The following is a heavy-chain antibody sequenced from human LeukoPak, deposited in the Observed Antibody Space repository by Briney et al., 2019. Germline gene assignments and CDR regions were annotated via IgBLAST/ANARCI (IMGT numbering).Heavy chain of an antibody. CDR1: GDSVSSNSAA. CDR2: TYYRSKWYN. V-gene: IGHV6-1*01. J-gene: IGHJ5*02. CDR3: AREEPYESFPPAHNWFDP. D-gene: IGHD1-14*01. Sequence: SQTLSLTCAISGDSVSSNSAAWSWIRQSPSRGLEWLGRTYYRSKWYNDYAVSVKSRITINPDTSKNQFSLQLNSVTPEDTAVYYCAREEPYESFPPAHNWFDPWGQGTLVTVSS.